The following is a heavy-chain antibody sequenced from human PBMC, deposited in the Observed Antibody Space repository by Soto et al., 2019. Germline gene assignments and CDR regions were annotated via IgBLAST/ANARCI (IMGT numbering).Heavy chain of an antibody. Sequence: QVQLQESGPGLVKPSGTLSLTCAVSGGSISSSNWWSWVRQPPGKGLEWIGEIYYSGSTNYNPSLKSRVTISVDKSKNQFSLKLSSVTAADTAVYYCARLASNYYDSSGYYYYYYGMDVWGQGTTVTVSS. D-gene: IGHD3-22*01. CDR3: ARLASNYYDSSGYYYYYYGMDV. J-gene: IGHJ6*02. V-gene: IGHV4-4*02. CDR2: IYYSGST. CDR1: GGSISSSNW.